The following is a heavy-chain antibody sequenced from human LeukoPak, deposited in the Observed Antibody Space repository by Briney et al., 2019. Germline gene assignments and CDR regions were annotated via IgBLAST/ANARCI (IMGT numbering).Heavy chain of an antibody. CDR3: ARSDSSGYYLFDY. D-gene: IGHD3-22*01. V-gene: IGHV3-23*01. CDR2: ISGSGGTT. Sequence: GGSLRLSCAASGFTFSSYAMNWVRQSPGKGLEWVSAISGSGGTTNYADSVKGRFTISRDNSKNTLYLQMNSLRAEDTAVYYCARSDSSGYYLFDYWGQGTLVTVSS. J-gene: IGHJ4*02. CDR1: GFTFSSYA.